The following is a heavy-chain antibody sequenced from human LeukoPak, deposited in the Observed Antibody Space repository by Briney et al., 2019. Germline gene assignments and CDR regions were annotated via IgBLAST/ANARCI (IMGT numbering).Heavy chain of an antibody. D-gene: IGHD3-22*01. CDR2: ISGSGDST. CDR3: ARGQYYYDSSGLNWFDP. CDR1: GFTFSSYA. V-gene: IGHV3-23*01. Sequence: GGSLRLSCAASGFTFSSYAMSWVRQAPGKGLEWVSTISGSGDSTYYADSLKGRFTISRDNAKNTLYLQMNSLRAEDTAVYYCARGQYYYDSSGLNWFDPWGQGTLVTVSS. J-gene: IGHJ5*02.